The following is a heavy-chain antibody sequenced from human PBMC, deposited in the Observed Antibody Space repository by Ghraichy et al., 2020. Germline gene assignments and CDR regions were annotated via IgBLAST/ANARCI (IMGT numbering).Heavy chain of an antibody. Sequence: SETLSLTCAVYGGSFSGYYWSWIRQPPGKGLEWIGEINHSGSTNYNPSLKSRVTISVDTSKNQFSLKLSSVTAADTAVYYCARLAVAGTLYYYYYGMDVWGQGTTVTVSS. D-gene: IGHD6-19*01. CDR3: ARLAVAGTLYYYYYGMDV. J-gene: IGHJ6*02. V-gene: IGHV4-34*01. CDR1: GGSFSGYY. CDR2: INHSGST.